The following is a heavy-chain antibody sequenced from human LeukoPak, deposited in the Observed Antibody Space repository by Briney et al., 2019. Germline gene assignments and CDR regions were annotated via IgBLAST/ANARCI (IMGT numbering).Heavy chain of an antibody. D-gene: IGHD3-10*01. Sequence: GGSLRLSCAASGFTFSSYGMHWVRQAPGKGLEWVAVISYDGSNKYYADSVKGRFTISRDNSKNTLYLQMNSLRAEDTAVYYCAKDSYGSGSYPYYFDYWGQGTLVTVSS. CDR2: ISYDGSNK. V-gene: IGHV3-30*18. CDR3: AKDSYGSGSYPYYFDY. J-gene: IGHJ4*02. CDR1: GFTFSSYG.